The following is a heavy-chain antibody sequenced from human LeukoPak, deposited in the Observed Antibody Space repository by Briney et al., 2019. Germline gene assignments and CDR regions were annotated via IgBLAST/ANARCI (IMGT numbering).Heavy chain of an antibody. J-gene: IGHJ3*02. CDR1: GFIFSSFW. CDR2: IKEDGSEK. D-gene: IGHD2-15*01. Sequence: GGSLRLSCAASGFIFSSFWMSWVRQAPGKGLEWVANIKEDGSEKYYVDSVKGRFTISRDNAKNSLYLQMNSLRDEDTAVYYCARSCSGGSCYSDAFDIWGQGTMVTVSS. V-gene: IGHV3-7*01. CDR3: ARSCSGGSCYSDAFDI.